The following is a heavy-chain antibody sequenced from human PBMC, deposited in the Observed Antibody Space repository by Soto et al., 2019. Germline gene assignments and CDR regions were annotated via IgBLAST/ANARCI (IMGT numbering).Heavy chain of an antibody. Sequence: EVQLVESGGGLVKPGGALRLSCAASGFTFTNAWMNWIRQAPGKGLEWVGRIKSKTDGGTADYAAPVKGRFTISRDDSKNMLYLQMNSLKTDDKAVYYCFNGGWFDPWGQGTLVTVSS. D-gene: IGHD3-16*01. CDR3: FNGGWFDP. CDR2: IKSKTDGGTA. V-gene: IGHV3-15*07. J-gene: IGHJ5*02. CDR1: GFTFTNAW.